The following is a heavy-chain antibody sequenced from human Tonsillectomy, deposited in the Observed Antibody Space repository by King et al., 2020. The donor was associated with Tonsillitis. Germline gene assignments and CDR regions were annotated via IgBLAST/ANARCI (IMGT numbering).Heavy chain of an antibody. D-gene: IGHD3-3*01. Sequence: QLQESGPGLVKPSPTLSLTCTCSVGSISSGGYYWSCIRQHPGKGLEWIGYIYYSGSTYYNPSLKSRVTISVDTSKNHFSLKMGSVTAADTAVYYCARVEGKAVFYDLDYFDYWGQGTLVTVSS. CDR2: IYYSGST. CDR1: VGSISSGGYY. V-gene: IGHV4-31*03. CDR3: ARVEGKAVFYDLDYFDY. J-gene: IGHJ4*02.